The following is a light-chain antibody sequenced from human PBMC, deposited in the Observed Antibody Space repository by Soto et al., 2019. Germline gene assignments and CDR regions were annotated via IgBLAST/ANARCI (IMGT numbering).Light chain of an antibody. J-gene: IGKJ4*01. Sequence: AIQMTQSPSSLSASVGVIVTITYRASQGIRNDLGWYQQKPGKAPKLLIYAASSLQSEVPSRFSGSGSGTDFTLTISSLQPEDFATYYCLQDYNYPLTFGGGTKVDIK. CDR1: QGIRND. CDR3: LQDYNYPLT. CDR2: AAS. V-gene: IGKV1-6*01.